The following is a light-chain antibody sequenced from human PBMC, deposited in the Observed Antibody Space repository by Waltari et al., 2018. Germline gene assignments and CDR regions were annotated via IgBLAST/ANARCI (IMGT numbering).Light chain of an antibody. V-gene: IGLV1-47*01. J-gene: IGLJ3*02. CDR1: SSNIGNNY. CDR2: RND. CDR3: AAGDNSLSGWV. Sequence: QSVLTQPPSASGTPGQRVTISCSGISSNIGNNYVFWYQQLPGTAPKLLIYRNDQRPSGVPARFSGPKSGTAASLASGGPRAEDEADYHCAAGDNSLSGWVFGEGTKLTVL.